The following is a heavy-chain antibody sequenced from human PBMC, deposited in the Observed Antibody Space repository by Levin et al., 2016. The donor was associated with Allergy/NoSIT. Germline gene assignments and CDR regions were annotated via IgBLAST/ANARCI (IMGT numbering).Heavy chain of an antibody. CDR3: ARQGDYSRAWLDY. Sequence: VRQMPGKGLEWMGMIYPTDFDTRYSPSFQGQVTISVDKSISTAYLQWSSLKASDIAMYYCARQGDYSRAWLDYWGQGTLVTVSS. CDR2: IYPTDFDT. J-gene: IGHJ4*02. V-gene: IGHV5-51*01. D-gene: IGHD6-13*01.